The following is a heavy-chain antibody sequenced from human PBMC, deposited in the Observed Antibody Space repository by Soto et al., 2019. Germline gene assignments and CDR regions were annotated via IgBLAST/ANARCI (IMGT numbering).Heavy chain of an antibody. CDR2: IRSKAYGGTT. V-gene: IGHV3-49*03. Sequence: GGSLRLSCTASGFTFGDYAMSWFRQAPGKGLEWVGFIRSKAYGGTTEYAASVKGRFTISRDDSKSIAYLQMNSLKTEDTAVYFCTRAPYYDILTGYYRIWGQGTMVTVSS. CDR3: TRAPYYDILTGYYRI. CDR1: GFTFGDYA. D-gene: IGHD3-9*01. J-gene: IGHJ3*02.